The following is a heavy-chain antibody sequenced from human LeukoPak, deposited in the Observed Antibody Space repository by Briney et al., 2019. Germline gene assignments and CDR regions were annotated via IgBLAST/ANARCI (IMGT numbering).Heavy chain of an antibody. CDR3: ATSMVRGVNFDY. J-gene: IGHJ4*02. D-gene: IGHD3-10*01. Sequence: PSETLSLTCGVYDGSFSSYYWSWIRQPPGKGLEWIGEINHSGSTNYNPSLKSRLTISVDTSKNQFSLKLSSVTAADTAVYYCATSMVRGVNFDYWGQGTLVTVSS. CDR1: DGSFSSYY. V-gene: IGHV4-34*01. CDR2: INHSGST.